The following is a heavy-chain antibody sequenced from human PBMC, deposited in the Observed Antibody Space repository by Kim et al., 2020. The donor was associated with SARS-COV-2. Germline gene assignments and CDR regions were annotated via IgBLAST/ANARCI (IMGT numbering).Heavy chain of an antibody. CDR3: ARGKQQLALDAFDI. V-gene: IGHV1-2*06. CDR1: GYTFTGYY. CDR2: INPNSGGT. D-gene: IGHD6-13*01. J-gene: IGHJ3*02. Sequence: ASVKVSCKASGYTFTGYYMHWVRQAPGQGLEWMGRINPNSGGTNYAQKFQGRVTMTRDTSISTAYMELSRLRSDDTAVYYCARGKQQLALDAFDIWGQGTMVTVSS.